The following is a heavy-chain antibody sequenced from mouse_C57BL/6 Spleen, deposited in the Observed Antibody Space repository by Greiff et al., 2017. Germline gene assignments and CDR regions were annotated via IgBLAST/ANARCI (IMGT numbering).Heavy chain of an antibody. Sequence: VQLKQSGPELVKPGASVKISCKASGYTFTDYYMNWVKQSHGKSLEWIGDINPNNGGTSYNQKFKGKATLTVDKSSSTAYMELRSLTSEDSAVYYCARIGVYYDYDGDYWGQGTTLTVSS. CDR2: INPNNGGT. CDR1: GYTFTDYY. CDR3: ARIGVYYDYDGDY. J-gene: IGHJ2*01. D-gene: IGHD2-4*01. V-gene: IGHV1-26*01.